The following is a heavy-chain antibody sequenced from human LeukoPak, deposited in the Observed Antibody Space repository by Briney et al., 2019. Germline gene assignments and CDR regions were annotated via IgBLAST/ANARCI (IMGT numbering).Heavy chain of an antibody. CDR2: IYYSGGT. Sequence: SETLSLTCNVSGGSINAYYWSWIRQPPRKGLEWVGYIYYSGGTNYNPSLRSRVTISADTSKNQLSLRLSSVTAADTAVYYCASNHRIWSTIEYWGQGTLVTVSS. CDR3: ASNHRIWSTIEY. J-gene: IGHJ4*02. V-gene: IGHV4-59*01. CDR1: GGSINAYY. D-gene: IGHD3-10*01.